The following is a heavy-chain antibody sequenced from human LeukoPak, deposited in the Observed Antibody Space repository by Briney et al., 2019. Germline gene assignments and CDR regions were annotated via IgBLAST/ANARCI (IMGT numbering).Heavy chain of an antibody. V-gene: IGHV4-34*01. CDR3: ARHLYYYGSGRTVWFDP. D-gene: IGHD3-10*01. Sequence: PSETLSLTCAVYGGSFSGYYWSWIRQPPGKGLEWIGEINHSGSTNYNPSLKSRVTISVDTSKNQFSLKLSSVTAADTAVYYCARHLYYYGSGRTVWFDPWGQGTLVTVSS. CDR2: INHSGST. J-gene: IGHJ5*02. CDR1: GGSFSGYY.